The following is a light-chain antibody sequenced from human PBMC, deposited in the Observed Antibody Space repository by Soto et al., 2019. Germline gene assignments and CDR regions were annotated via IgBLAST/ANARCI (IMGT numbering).Light chain of an antibody. Sequence: DIQMTQSPATLSASVEDRVTITCRASQSLDSWLAWYQQKPGKPPKLLIYKTSILEVGVPSRFSGSGSGTLFTLTISSLQPDDFATYYCQQYHSFSTFGQGTKVEIK. CDR2: KTS. CDR1: QSLDSW. CDR3: QQYHSFST. V-gene: IGKV1-5*03. J-gene: IGKJ1*01.